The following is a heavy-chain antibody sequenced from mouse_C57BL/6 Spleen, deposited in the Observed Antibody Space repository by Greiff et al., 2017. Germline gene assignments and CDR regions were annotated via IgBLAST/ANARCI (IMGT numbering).Heavy chain of an antibody. Sequence: VKVVESGPGLVAPSQSLSITCTVSGFSLTSYGVSWVRQPPGKGLEWLGVIWGDGSTNYHSALISRLSISKDNSKSQVFLKLNSLQTDDTATYYCAKWSEGDYDGYYAMDDWGQGTSVTVSS. D-gene: IGHD2-4*01. CDR1: GFSLTSYG. CDR3: AKWSEGDYDGYYAMDD. J-gene: IGHJ4*01. V-gene: IGHV2-3*01. CDR2: IWGDGST.